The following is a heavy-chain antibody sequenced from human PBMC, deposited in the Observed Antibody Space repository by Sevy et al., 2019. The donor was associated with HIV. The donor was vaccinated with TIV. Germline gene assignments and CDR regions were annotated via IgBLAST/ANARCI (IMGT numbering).Heavy chain of an antibody. V-gene: IGHV3-48*01. CDR2: ISSSSSTI. CDR3: ARGDGDYYGSGSYFFFLASLVDY. Sequence: GGSLRLSCAASGFTFSSYSMNWVRQAPGKGLEWVSYISSSSSTIYYADSVKGRFTISRDNAKNSLYLQMNSLRAEDTAVYYCARGDGDYYGSGSYFFFLASLVDYWGQGTLVTVSS. J-gene: IGHJ4*02. D-gene: IGHD3-10*01. CDR1: GFTFSSYS.